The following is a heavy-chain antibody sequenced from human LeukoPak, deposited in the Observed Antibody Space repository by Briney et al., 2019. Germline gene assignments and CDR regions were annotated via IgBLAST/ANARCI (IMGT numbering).Heavy chain of an antibody. CDR1: GGSISSYY. CDR2: IYYSGST. V-gene: IGHV4-59*01. CDR3: ARDSSDFWSGYYSYYYYYMDV. J-gene: IGHJ6*03. Sequence: SETLSLTCTVSGGSISSYYWSWIRQPPGKGLEWIGYIYYSGSTNYNPSLKSRVTISVDTSKNQFSLKLSSVTAADTAVYYCARDSSDFWSGYYSYYYYYMDVWGKGTTVTVSS. D-gene: IGHD3-3*01.